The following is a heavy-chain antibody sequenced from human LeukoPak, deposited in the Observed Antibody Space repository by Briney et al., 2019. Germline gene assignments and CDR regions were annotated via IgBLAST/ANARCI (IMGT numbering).Heavy chain of an antibody. D-gene: IGHD3-22*01. CDR3: AKDSDYYHSSGYYYAYFQH. Sequence: PGGSLRLSCAASGFTFSTYSMNWVRQAPGKGLEWVSYISSSSSTIYYADSVKGRFTISRDNAKNSLYLQMNSPRDEDTAVYYCAKDSDYYHSSGYYYAYFQHWGQGTLVTVSS. V-gene: IGHV3-48*02. CDR1: GFTFSTYS. CDR2: ISSSSSTI. J-gene: IGHJ1*01.